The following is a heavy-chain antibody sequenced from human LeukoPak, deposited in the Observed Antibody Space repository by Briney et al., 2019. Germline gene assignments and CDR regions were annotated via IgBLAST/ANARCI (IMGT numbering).Heavy chain of an antibody. J-gene: IGHJ6*04. CDR3: ARVVMVRGVLYYYYGMDV. CDR1: GGSFSGYY. Sequence: SETLSLTCAVYGGSFSGYYWSWIRQPSGKGLEWIGEINHSGSTNYNPSLKSRVTLSVDTSKNQFSLKLSSVTAADTAVYYCARVVMVRGVLYYYYGMDVWGKGTTVTVSS. CDR2: INHSGST. V-gene: IGHV4-34*01. D-gene: IGHD3-10*01.